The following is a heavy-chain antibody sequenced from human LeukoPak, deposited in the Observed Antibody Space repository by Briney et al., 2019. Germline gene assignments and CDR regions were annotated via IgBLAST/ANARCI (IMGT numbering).Heavy chain of an antibody. CDR1: GFTFSSYA. Sequence: PGGSLRLSCAASGFTFSSYAMSWVRQAPGKGLEWVSAISGSGGSTCYADSVKGRFTISRDNSKNTLYLQMNSLRAEDTVVYYCAKVDYGDLPFDYWGQGTLVTVSS. CDR3: AKVDYGDLPFDY. D-gene: IGHD4-17*01. CDR2: ISGSGGST. V-gene: IGHV3-23*01. J-gene: IGHJ4*02.